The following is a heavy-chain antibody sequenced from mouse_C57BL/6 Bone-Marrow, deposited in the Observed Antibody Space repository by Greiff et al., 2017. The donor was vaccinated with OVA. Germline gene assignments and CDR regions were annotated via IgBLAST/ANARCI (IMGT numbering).Heavy chain of an antibody. D-gene: IGHD2-2*01. CDR3: ARGGNGYD. J-gene: IGHJ3*01. CDR1: GFTFSSYG. CDR2: ISSGGSYT. Sequence: EVQGVESGGDLVKPGGSLKLSCAASGFTFSSYGMSWVRQTPDKRLEWVATISSGGSYTYYPDSVKGRFTISRDNAKNTLYLQMSSLKSEDTAMYYCARGGNGYDWGQGTLVTVSA. V-gene: IGHV5-6*01.